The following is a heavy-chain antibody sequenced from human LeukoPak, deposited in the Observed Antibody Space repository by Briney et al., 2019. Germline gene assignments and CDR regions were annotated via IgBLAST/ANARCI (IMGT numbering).Heavy chain of an antibody. CDR1: GFTFSSYS. J-gene: IGHJ4*02. V-gene: IGHV3-21*01. D-gene: IGHD6-19*01. CDR2: ISSSSSYI. Sequence: GSLRLSCAASGFTFSSYSMNWVRQAPGKGLEWVSSISSSSSYIYYADSVKGRFTISRDNAKNSLYLQMNSLRAEDTAVYYCARDSSGWYRVHYFDYWGQGTLVTVSS. CDR3: ARDSSGWYRVHYFDY.